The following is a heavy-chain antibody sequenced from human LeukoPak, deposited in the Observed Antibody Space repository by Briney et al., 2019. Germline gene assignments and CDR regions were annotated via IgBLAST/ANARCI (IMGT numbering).Heavy chain of an antibody. CDR2: IYYSGST. Sequence: PSETLSLTCTVSGGSISSYYWSWIRQPPGKGLEWIGYIYYSGSTNYNPSLKSRVTISVDTSKNQFSLKLSSVTAADTAVYYCARGGGYGSGSLYWGQGTLVTVSS. CDR3: ARGGGYGSGSLY. CDR1: GGSISSYY. J-gene: IGHJ4*02. D-gene: IGHD3-10*01. V-gene: IGHV4-59*01.